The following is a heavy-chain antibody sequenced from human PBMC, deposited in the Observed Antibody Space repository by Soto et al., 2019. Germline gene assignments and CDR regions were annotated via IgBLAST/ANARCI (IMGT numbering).Heavy chain of an antibody. J-gene: IGHJ4*02. CDR1: SGSTSSGDYY. V-gene: IGHV4-31*03. D-gene: IGHD3-16*01. CDR2: IHYSGTI. Sequence: QVRLQESGPGLVKPSQTLSLTCIVSSGSTSSGDYYRSWIRQYPGKGLEWIGSIHYSGTIYYNPSLRSRATMSVDTSNFQFSLKLSSVTAADTAVYYCTRGLDWAKLGYWGQGTLVTVSS. CDR3: TRGLDWAKLGY.